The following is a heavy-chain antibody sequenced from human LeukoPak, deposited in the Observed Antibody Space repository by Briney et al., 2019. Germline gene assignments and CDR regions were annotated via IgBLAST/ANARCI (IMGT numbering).Heavy chain of an antibody. V-gene: IGHV3-48*03. Sequence: GGSLRLSCAASGFTFSSYDMNWVRQAPGKGLEWVAYISETRSTMYYADSVKGRFTISRDNAKNSLYLQMNSLRAEDTAVYYCAREYIGSDYFDYWGQGTLVTVSP. CDR1: GFTFSSYD. CDR3: AREYIGSDYFDY. D-gene: IGHD5-12*01. J-gene: IGHJ4*02. CDR2: ISETRSTM.